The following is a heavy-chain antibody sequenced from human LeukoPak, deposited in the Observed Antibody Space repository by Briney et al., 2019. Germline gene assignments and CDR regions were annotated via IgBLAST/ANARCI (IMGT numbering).Heavy chain of an antibody. CDR3: ARDKRGCYGGYFDY. CDR2: ISYDGSSK. Sequence: GGSLRLSCAASGFTFSSYAMHWVRQAPGKGLGWVAVISYDGSSKYYADSVKGRFTISRDNSKNTLYLQMTSLRAEDTAVYYCARDKRGCYGGYFDYWGQGTLVTVSS. D-gene: IGHD3-10*01. V-gene: IGHV3-30-3*01. J-gene: IGHJ4*02. CDR1: GFTFSSYA.